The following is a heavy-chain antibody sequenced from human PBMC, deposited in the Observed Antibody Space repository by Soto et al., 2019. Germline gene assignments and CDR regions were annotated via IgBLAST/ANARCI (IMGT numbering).Heavy chain of an antibody. CDR3: ARPEQRGIVVVVVAATPYYFDY. Sequence: ASVKVSCKASGYTFTYRYLHWVRQAPGQALEWMGWITPFNGNTNYAQKFQDRVTITRDRSMSTAYMELSSLRSEDTAMYYCARPEQRGIVVVVVAATPYYFDYWGQGTLVTVSS. V-gene: IGHV1-45*02. J-gene: IGHJ4*02. CDR1: GYTFTYRY. CDR2: ITPFNGNT. D-gene: IGHD2-15*01.